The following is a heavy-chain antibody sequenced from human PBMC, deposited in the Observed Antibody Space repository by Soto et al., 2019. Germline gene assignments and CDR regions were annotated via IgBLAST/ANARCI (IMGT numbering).Heavy chain of an antibody. D-gene: IGHD5-12*01. Sequence: SETLSLTCTVSGGSISSYYWSWIRQPPGKGLGWIGYIYYSGSTNYNPSLKIRVTISVRTSKNQFSLKLSSVTAADTAVYYCARGDGYNYFYYFDYWGQGTLVTVSS. J-gene: IGHJ4*02. V-gene: IGHV4-59*01. CDR1: GGSISSYY. CDR3: ARGDGYNYFYYFDY. CDR2: IYYSGST.